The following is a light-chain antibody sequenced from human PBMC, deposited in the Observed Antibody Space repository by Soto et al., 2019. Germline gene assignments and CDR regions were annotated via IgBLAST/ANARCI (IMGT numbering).Light chain of an antibody. CDR1: QSVSSN. CDR3: QQYNSSPLT. V-gene: IGKV3D-15*01. CDR2: DIS. Sequence: VITQSRATLSVSPGERATRSCSASQSVSSNLAWYQQKPGQPPRLLIYDISTRATGIPTRFSGSGSGTEFTLTISSLQSEDFAVYYCQQYNSSPLTFGGGTKVDIK. J-gene: IGKJ4*01.